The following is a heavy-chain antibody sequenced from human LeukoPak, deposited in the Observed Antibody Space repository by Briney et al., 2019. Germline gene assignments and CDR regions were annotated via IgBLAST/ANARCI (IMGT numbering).Heavy chain of an antibody. D-gene: IGHD3-22*01. CDR3: ARATGDYYDSSGSFFDY. CDR2: IYYSGRT. J-gene: IGHJ4*02. Sequence: PSETLSLTCTVSGGSIRSYYWSWIRQPPGKGLEWIGYIYYSGRTNYNPSLKSRVTISVDTSKNQFSLKLSSVTAADTAVYYCARATGDYYDSSGSFFDYWGQGTLVTVSS. CDR1: GGSIRSYY. V-gene: IGHV4-59*01.